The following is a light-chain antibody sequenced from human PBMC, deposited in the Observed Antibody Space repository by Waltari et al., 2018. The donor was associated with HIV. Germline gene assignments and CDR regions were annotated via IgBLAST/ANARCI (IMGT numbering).Light chain of an antibody. J-gene: IGLJ3*02. CDR2: GDN. V-gene: IGLV1-40*01. CDR1: SPTVGAHG. Sequence: QSVLTQPPSVSGAPGQTVTLPCTVSSPTVGAHGVHWHQQLPGAAPKPLIYGDNNRPSGVPDRFSGSKSGASASLAITGLQAQDEAYYYCQAYDSSVIGSVFGGGTKVTVL. CDR3: QAYDSSVIGSV.